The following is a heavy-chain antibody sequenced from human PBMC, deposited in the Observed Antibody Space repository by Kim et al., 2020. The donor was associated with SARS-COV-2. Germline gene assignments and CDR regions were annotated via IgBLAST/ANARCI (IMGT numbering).Heavy chain of an antibody. V-gene: IGHV3-72*01. CDR2: TRNKANSYTT. CDR3: AREAPGAFDI. Sequence: GGSLRLSCAASGFTFSDHYMDWVRQAPGKGLEWVGRTRNKANSYTTEYAASVKGRFTISRDDSKNSLYLQMNSLKTEDTAVYYCAREAPGAFDIWGQGKMVTVSS. CDR1: GFTFSDHY. J-gene: IGHJ3*02.